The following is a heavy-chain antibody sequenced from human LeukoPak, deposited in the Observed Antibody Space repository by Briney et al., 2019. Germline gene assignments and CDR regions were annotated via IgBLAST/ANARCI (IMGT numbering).Heavy chain of an antibody. Sequence: GGSLRLSCVASGFTFSSYNMNWLRQAPGKGLEWVSSISSSSIYIYYADSVKGRFTISRDNAKSSLSLQMNSLRAEDTAVYYCARGHSNYGDYFDYWGQGTLVTVSS. V-gene: IGHV3-21*01. J-gene: IGHJ4*02. D-gene: IGHD4-11*01. CDR2: ISSSSIYI. CDR1: GFTFSSYN. CDR3: ARGHSNYGDYFDY.